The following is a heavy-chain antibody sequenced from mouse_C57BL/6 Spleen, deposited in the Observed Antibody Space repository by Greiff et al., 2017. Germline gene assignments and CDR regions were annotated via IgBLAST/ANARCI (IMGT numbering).Heavy chain of an antibody. V-gene: IGHV1-80*01. CDR3: ARRSGYLYAMDY. J-gene: IGHJ4*01. Sequence: QVQLQQSGAELVKPGASVKISCKASGYAFSSYWMNWVKQRPGKGLEWIGQIYPGDGDTNYNGKFKGKATLTADKSSSTAYMQLSSLTSEDSAVYFCARRSGYLYAMDYWGQGTSVTVSS. D-gene: IGHD3-2*02. CDR2: IYPGDGDT. CDR1: GYAFSSYW.